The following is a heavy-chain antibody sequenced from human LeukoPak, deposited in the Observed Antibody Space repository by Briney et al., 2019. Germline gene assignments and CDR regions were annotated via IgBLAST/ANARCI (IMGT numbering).Heavy chain of an antibody. CDR3: ARGQGIAAFDY. CDR2: ISGSGVST. CDR1: GFTFSSYA. J-gene: IGHJ4*02. Sequence: GGSLRLPCAASGFTFSSYAMSWVRQAPGKGLEWVSSISGSGVSTYYADSVKGRFTISSDNSKNTLFLQMNSLRAEDTAVYYCARGQGIAAFDYWGQGTLVTVSS. V-gene: IGHV3-23*01. D-gene: IGHD6-25*01.